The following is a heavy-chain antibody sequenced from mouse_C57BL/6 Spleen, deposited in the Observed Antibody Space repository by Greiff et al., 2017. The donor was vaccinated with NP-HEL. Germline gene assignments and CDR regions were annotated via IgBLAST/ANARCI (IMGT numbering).Heavy chain of an antibody. V-gene: IGHV1-69*01. CDR3: ARRREWYFDV. Sequence: QVQLQQPGAELVMPGASVKLSCKASGYTFTSYWMHWVKQRPGQGLEWIGEIDPSDSYTNYNQKFKGKSTLTVDKSSSTAYMQLSSLTSEDSAVYYCARRREWYFDVWGTGTTVTVSS. J-gene: IGHJ1*03. CDR2: IDPSDSYT. CDR1: GYTFTSYW.